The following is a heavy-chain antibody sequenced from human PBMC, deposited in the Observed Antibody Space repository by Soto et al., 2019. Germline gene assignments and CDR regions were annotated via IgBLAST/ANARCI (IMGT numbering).Heavy chain of an antibody. J-gene: IGHJ4*02. CDR3: ARGRGTRLEWELWDY. CDR2: TYYRSKWYN. V-gene: IGHV6-1*01. D-gene: IGHD1-26*01. CDR1: GDSVSSNSAA. Sequence: QVQLQQSGPGLVKPSQTLSLTCAISGDSVSSNSAAWNWIRQSPSRGLEWLGRTYYRSKWYNDCXVSVKSRITIXXDXSXNQFSLQLNSVTPEDTAVYYCARGRGTRLEWELWDYWGQGTLVTVSS.